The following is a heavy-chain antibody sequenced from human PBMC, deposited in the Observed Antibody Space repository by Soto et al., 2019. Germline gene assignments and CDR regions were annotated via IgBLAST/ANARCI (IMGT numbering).Heavy chain of an antibody. D-gene: IGHD2-21*01. CDR2: ISAYNGNT. V-gene: IGHV1-18*01. J-gene: IGHJ3*02. CDR3: ARDHRSIYAFDI. CDR1: VYTFTSYG. Sequence: ASVEVCCKASVYTFTSYGMSWVRQAPGQGLEWMGWISAYNGNTNYAQKLQGRVTMTTDTSTSTAYMELRSLRSDDTAVYYCARDHRSIYAFDIWGQGTMVTVSS.